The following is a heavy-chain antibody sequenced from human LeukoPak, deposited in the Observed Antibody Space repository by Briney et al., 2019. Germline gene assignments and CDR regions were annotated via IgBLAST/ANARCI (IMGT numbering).Heavy chain of an antibody. CDR3: ARGPAAAIDY. D-gene: IGHD2-2*01. V-gene: IGHV3-48*02. CDR2: ISGSSITI. CDR1: GFSFITYS. Sequence: GSLRLSCAASGFSFITYSMNWVRPAPGKGLEWVSYISGSSITIYYADSVKGRFTISRDNAKNSLYLQMNSLRDEDTALYYCARGPAAAIDYWGQGTLVTVSS. J-gene: IGHJ4*02.